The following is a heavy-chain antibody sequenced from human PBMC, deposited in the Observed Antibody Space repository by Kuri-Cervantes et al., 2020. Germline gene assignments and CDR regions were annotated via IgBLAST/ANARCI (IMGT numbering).Heavy chain of an antibody. CDR2: IIPIFGTA. Sequence: SVKVSCKASGGTFSSYAISWVRQAPGQGLEWMGGIIPIFGTANYAQKFQGRVTITADESTSTAYMELNSLRAEDTAVYYCARGGRDGYRGYFDYWGQGTLVTVSS. D-gene: IGHD5-24*01. CDR3: ARGGRDGYRGYFDY. CDR1: GGTFSSYA. V-gene: IGHV1-69*13. J-gene: IGHJ4*02.